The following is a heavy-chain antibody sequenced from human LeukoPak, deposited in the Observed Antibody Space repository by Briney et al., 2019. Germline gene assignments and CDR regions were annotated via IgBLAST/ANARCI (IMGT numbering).Heavy chain of an antibody. V-gene: IGHV4-4*07. Sequence: SETLSLTCTVSGGSISSYYWSWIRQPAGKGLEWIGRIYTSGSTNYNPSLKSRVTMLVDTSKNQFSLKLSSVTAADTAVYYCARDAYYYDSSGYYYFDYWGQGTLVTVSS. D-gene: IGHD3-22*01. J-gene: IGHJ4*02. CDR1: GGSISSYY. CDR2: IYTSGST. CDR3: ARDAYYYDSSGYYYFDY.